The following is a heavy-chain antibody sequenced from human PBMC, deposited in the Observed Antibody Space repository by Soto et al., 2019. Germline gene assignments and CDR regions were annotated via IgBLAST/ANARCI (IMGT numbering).Heavy chain of an antibody. V-gene: IGHV1-69*13. CDR3: ARDGYCSSTSCSEGVDY. Sequence: SVKVSCKASGGTFSSYAISWVRQAPGQGLEWMGGIIPIFGTANYAQKFQGRVTITADESTSTAYMELSSLRSEDTAVYYCARDGYCSSTSCSEGVDYWGQGTLVTVSS. CDR2: IIPIFGTA. J-gene: IGHJ4*02. CDR1: GGTFSSYA. D-gene: IGHD2-2*03.